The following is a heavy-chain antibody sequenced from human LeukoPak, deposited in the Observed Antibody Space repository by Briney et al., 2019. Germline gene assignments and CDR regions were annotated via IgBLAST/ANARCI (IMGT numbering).Heavy chain of an antibody. CDR1: GYSFTSYW. J-gene: IGHJ4*02. D-gene: IGHD2-2*01. V-gene: IGHV5-51*01. CDR3: AIKLYCSSTSCLDFDY. CDR2: IYPGDSDT. Sequence: GESLRISCKGSGYSFTSYWISWVRQMPGKGLEWMGIIYPGDSDTRYSPSFQGQVTISADKSISTAYLQRSSLKASDTAMYYCAIKLYCSSTSCLDFDYWGQGTLVTVSS.